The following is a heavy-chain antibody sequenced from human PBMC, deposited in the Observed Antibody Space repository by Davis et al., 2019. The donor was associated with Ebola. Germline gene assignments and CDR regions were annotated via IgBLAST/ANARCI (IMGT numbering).Heavy chain of an antibody. CDR2: INPSGGST. CDR3: ARGVDTAMVILDYYGMDV. Sequence: AASVKVSCKASGYTFTSYYMHWVRQAPGQGLEWMGIINPSGGSTSYAQKFQGWVTMTRDTSISTAYMELSRLRSDDTAVYYCARGVDTAMVILDYYGMDVWGQGTTVTVSS. CDR1: GYTFTSYY. D-gene: IGHD5-18*01. J-gene: IGHJ6*02. V-gene: IGHV1-46*01.